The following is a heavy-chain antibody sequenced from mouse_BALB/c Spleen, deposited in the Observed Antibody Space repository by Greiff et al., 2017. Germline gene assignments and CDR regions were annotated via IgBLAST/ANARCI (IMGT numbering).Heavy chain of an antibody. CDR1: GFTFSSYA. V-gene: IGHV5-6-5*01. Sequence: EVMLVESGGGLVKPGGSLKLSCAASGFTFSSYAMSWVRQTPEKRLEWVASISSGGSTYYPDSVKGRFTISRDNARNILYLQMSSLRSEDTAMYYCARGHAGNYYAMDYWGQGTSVTVSS. D-gene: IGHD2-1*01. CDR2: ISSGGST. CDR3: ARGHAGNYYAMDY. J-gene: IGHJ4*01.